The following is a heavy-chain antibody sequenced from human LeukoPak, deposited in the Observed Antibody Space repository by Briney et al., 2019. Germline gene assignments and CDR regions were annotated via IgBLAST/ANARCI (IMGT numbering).Heavy chain of an antibody. Sequence: GGSLRLSCAASGFTFDDYAMHWVRQAPGKGLEWVSGISWNSGSIGYADSVKGRFTISRDNAKNSLYLQMNSLRAEDTALYYCAKDNRIAAAGSYSSGIDYWGQGTLVTVSS. CDR2: ISWNSGSI. CDR1: GFTFDDYA. D-gene: IGHD6-13*01. V-gene: IGHV3-9*01. J-gene: IGHJ4*02. CDR3: AKDNRIAAAGSYSSGIDY.